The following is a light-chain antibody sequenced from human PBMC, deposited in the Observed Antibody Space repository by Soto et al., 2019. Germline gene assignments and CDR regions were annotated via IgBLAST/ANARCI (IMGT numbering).Light chain of an antibody. V-gene: IGKV1-5*01. CDR1: QSISSW. J-gene: IGKJ4*01. CDR2: DAS. CDR3: QESYSSFR. Sequence: QSPSPLSASVGDRVTITCRASQSISSWLAWYQQKPGKAPKLLIYDASSLESGVPSRFSGSGSGTEFTLTISSLQPDDFATYYCQESYSSFRFGGGTKVDIK.